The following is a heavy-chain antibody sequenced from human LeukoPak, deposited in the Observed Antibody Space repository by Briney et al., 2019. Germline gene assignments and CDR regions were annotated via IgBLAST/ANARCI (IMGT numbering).Heavy chain of an antibody. CDR1: GFTFSSYW. CDR3: TLGRGVF. D-gene: IGHD1-26*01. J-gene: IGHJ4*02. CDR2: INSDGSST. Sequence: AESLRLSCAASGFTFSSYWMHWFRQAPRKGLMWVSRINSDGSSTNYADSVKGRFTISRDNAKNTLYLQMNTLRAEDTAVYYCTLGRGVFRGQGTLVTVSS. V-gene: IGHV3-74*01.